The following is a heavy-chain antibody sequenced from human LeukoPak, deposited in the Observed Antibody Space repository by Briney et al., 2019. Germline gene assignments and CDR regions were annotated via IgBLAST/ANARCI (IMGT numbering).Heavy chain of an antibody. CDR1: GYTFTSYG. CDR2: ISAFNGNT. CDR3: ARGRLLLWFGELSEWDY. Sequence: GASVKVSCKASGYTFTSYGISWVRQSPGQGLEWMGWISAFNGNTNYEQKIQGRVTMTTDTSTSTAYMELRSLRSEDTAVYYCARGRLLLWFGELSEWDYWGQGTLVTVSS. V-gene: IGHV1-18*01. J-gene: IGHJ4*02. D-gene: IGHD3-10*01.